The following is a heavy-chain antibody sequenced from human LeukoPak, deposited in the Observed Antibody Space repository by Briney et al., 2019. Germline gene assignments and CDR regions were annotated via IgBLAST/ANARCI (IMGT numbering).Heavy chain of an antibody. CDR3: AREEHSSGVFDY. CDR1: GFTFDEYA. J-gene: IGHJ4*02. V-gene: IGHV3-53*01. D-gene: IGHD6-19*01. CDR2: IYSGGST. Sequence: GGSLRLSCAASGFTFDEYAMHWVRQVPGKGLEWVSVIYSGGSTYYADSVKGRFTISRDNSKNTLYLQMNSLRAEDTAVYYCAREEHSSGVFDYWGQGTLVTVSS.